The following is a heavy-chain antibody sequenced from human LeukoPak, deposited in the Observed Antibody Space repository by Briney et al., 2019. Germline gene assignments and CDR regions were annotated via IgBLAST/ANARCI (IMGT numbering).Heavy chain of an antibody. CDR2: IGTAGDT. Sequence: GGSLRLSCAASGFMFSSHDMHWVRQVPGKGLEWVSAIGTAGDTHYPDSVKGRFTISRENAKNSLYLQINSLRVGDTAVYYCARGHQITIFLSFCDYWGQGTLVTVSS. D-gene: IGHD3-3*01. CDR1: GFMFSSHD. CDR3: ARGHQITIFLSFCDY. V-gene: IGHV3-13*01. J-gene: IGHJ4*02.